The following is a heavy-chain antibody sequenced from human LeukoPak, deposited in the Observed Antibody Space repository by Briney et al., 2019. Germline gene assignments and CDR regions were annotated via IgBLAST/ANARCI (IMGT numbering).Heavy chain of an antibody. CDR2: IYLDGST. D-gene: IGHD3-10*01. CDR1: GGSITSGDFA. Sequence: SETLSLTCAVSGGSITSGDFAWSWIRQPPGKGLDFIGYIYLDGSTFYNPSLKSRVTISVDTSKKQFSLKLSSVTAADTAVYYCARGVDYYGVWGQGTLVTVSS. J-gene: IGHJ4*02. V-gene: IGHV4-30-2*01. CDR3: ARGVDYYGV.